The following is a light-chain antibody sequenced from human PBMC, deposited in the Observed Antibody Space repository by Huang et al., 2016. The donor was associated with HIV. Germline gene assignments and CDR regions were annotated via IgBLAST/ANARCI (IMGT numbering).Light chain of an antibody. CDR2: EAS. CDR1: QSVRSY. CDR3: QQRSAWPLT. Sequence: EIVLTQSPATLSLSPGERATLYCRASQSVRSYLAWYQKKPGQAPRLLVDEASNRATVIPASCSGSGSGTDFILTISNLQSEDFAVYYFQQRSAWPLTFGGGTKVEI. V-gene: IGKV3-11*01. J-gene: IGKJ4*01.